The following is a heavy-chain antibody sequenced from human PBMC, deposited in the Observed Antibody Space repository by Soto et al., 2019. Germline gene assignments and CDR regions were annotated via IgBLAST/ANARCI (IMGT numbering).Heavy chain of an antibody. CDR2: ISSSSSHK. V-gene: IGHV3-21*04. CDR1: GFTFNYFT. D-gene: IGHD4-17*01. CDR3: ARLRSDAFDI. J-gene: IGHJ3*02. Sequence: EVQLVESGGGLVKPGESLRLSSAASGFTFNYFTMNWVRQAPGKGLEWVASISSSSSHKYSADSVRGRFTFSRDNANNSLYLQMNSLRVEDTAVYYCARLRSDAFDIWGQGTLVTVSS.